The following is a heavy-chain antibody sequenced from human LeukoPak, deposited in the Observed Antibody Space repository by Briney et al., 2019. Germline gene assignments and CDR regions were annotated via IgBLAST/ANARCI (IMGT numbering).Heavy chain of an antibody. J-gene: IGHJ4*02. CDR2: IYSGGST. V-gene: IGHV3-53*01. D-gene: IGHD4-17*01. CDR3: ARTDDYGDVIDY. Sequence: GGSLRLSCAASGFTVSSNYMSWVRQAPGKGLEWVSVIYSGGSTYYADSVKGRFTISRDNSKNTLYLQMNSLRAEDTAVYYCARTDDYGDVIDYWGQGTLVTVSS. CDR1: GFTVSSNY.